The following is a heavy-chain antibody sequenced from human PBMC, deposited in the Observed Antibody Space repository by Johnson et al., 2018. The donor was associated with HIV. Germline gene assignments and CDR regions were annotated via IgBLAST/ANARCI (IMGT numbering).Heavy chain of an antibody. J-gene: IGHJ3*01. CDR1: GFTFSNYD. CDR2: IGTTGDT. D-gene: IGHD3-10*01. CDR3: AKTLGFGTEDTFDL. V-gene: IGHV3-13*01. Sequence: VQLVESGGGVVQPGRSLRLSCAASGFTFSNYDMHWVRQVTGKGLEWVSSIGTTGDTYYPGSVKGRFTISRENAKNSLYLQLNNLRAGDTALYYCAKTLGFGTEDTFDLLGQGTMVTVSS.